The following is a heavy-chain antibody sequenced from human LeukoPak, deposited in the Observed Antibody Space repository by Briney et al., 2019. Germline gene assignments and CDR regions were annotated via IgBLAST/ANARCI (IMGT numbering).Heavy chain of an antibody. Sequence: SETLSLTCAVYGGSFSGYYWGWIRQPPGKGLEWIGEINHSGSTNYNPSLKSRVTISVDTSKNQFSLKLSSVTAADTAVYYCARGIGARGVLIVYAPTRNYFDYWGQGTLVTVSS. D-gene: IGHD2-8*01. J-gene: IGHJ4*02. CDR2: INHSGST. V-gene: IGHV4-34*01. CDR3: ARGIGARGVLIVYAPTRNYFDY. CDR1: GGSFSGYY.